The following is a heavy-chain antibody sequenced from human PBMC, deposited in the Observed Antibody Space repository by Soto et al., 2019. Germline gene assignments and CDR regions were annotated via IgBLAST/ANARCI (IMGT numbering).Heavy chain of an antibody. J-gene: IGHJ6*02. CDR1: GYSFTSYW. D-gene: IGHD3-3*01. CDR3: ARHAHSFYDFWSGYYTRGDYYYYYGMDV. CDR2: IYPGDSDT. Sequence: GESLKISCKGSGYSFTSYWIGWVRQMPGKGLEWMGIIYPGDSDTRYSPSFQGQVTISADKSISTAYLQWSSLKASDTAMYYCARHAHSFYDFWSGYYTRGDYYYYYGMDVWGQGTTVTVSS. V-gene: IGHV5-51*01.